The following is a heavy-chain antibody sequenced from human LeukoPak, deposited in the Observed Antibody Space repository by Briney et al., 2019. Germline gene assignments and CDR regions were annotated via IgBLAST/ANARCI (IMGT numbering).Heavy chain of an antibody. CDR1: GYTFTSYG. J-gene: IGHJ4*02. V-gene: IGHV1-8*01. Sequence: GASVKVSCKASGYTFTSYGISWVRLAPGQGLEWMGWMNPNSGNTGYAQKFQSRVTMTRNTSISTAYMELSSLRSEDTAVYYCARRTAYSSCNYWGQGTLVTVSS. CDR2: MNPNSGNT. D-gene: IGHD6-6*01. CDR3: ARRTAYSSCNY.